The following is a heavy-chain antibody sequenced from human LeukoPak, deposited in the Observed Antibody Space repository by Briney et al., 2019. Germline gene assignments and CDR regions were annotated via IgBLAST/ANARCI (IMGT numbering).Heavy chain of an antibody. Sequence: ASVKVSCKASGYTFTGYYMHWVRQAPGQGLEWMRWINPNSGGTNYAQKFQGRVTMTRDTSISTAYMEPSRLRSGDTAVYYCASTYSSSWGRFDYWGQGTLVTVSS. V-gene: IGHV1-2*02. CDR2: INPNSGGT. J-gene: IGHJ4*02. CDR3: ASTYSSSWGRFDY. CDR1: GYTFTGYY. D-gene: IGHD6-13*01.